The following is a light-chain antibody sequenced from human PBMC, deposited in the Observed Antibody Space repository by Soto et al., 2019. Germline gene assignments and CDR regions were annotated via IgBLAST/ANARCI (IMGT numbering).Light chain of an antibody. CDR1: QSVDSSF. J-gene: IGKJ1*01. Sequence: EIVLTQSPGSLSLSPGERATLSCRASQSVDSSFFAWYQKKPGQAPRLLIYGASKRATGIPDRFSGSGAGTDVTLTSSRLEPEDFAVYYCQQYVSSVTFGQGTKVEIK. V-gene: IGKV3-20*01. CDR2: GAS. CDR3: QQYVSSVT.